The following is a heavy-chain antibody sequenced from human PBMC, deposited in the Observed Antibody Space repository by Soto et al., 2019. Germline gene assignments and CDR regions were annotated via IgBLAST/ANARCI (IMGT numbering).Heavy chain of an antibody. V-gene: IGHV3-23*01. CDR3: AKRWGIVVVPAAMNYYYGMDV. Sequence: GGSLRLSCAASGFTFSSYAMSWVRQAPGKGLEWVSAISGSGGSTYYADSVKGRFTISRDNSKNTLYLQMNSLRAEDTAVYYCAKRWGIVVVPAAMNYYYGMDVWGQGTTVTVSS. J-gene: IGHJ6*02. D-gene: IGHD2-2*01. CDR1: GFTFSSYA. CDR2: ISGSGGST.